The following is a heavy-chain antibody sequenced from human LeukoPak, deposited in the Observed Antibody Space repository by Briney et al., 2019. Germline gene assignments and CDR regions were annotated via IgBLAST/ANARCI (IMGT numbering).Heavy chain of an antibody. CDR2: ISTYNGKT. V-gene: IGHV1-18*01. CDR3: ARVPPPYYYDSSGAFDI. J-gene: IGHJ3*02. D-gene: IGHD3-22*01. Sequence: ASVTVSCKASGYTFTTYGISWVRQAPGQGLEWMGWISTYNGKTKNAEKVQGRVTMTTDTSTSTAYLELRSLRSDDTAVYYCARVPPPYYYDSSGAFDIWGQGTMVTVSS. CDR1: GYTFTTYG.